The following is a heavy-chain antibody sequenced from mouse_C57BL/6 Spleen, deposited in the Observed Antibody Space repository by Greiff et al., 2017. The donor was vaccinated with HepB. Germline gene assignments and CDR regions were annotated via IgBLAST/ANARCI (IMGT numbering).Heavy chain of an antibody. CDR2: ISDGGSYT. J-gene: IGHJ2*01. Sequence: EVQGVESGGGLVKPGGSLKLSCAASGFTFSSYAMSWVRQTPEKRLEWVATISDGGSYTYYPDNVKGRFTISRDNAKNNLYLQMSHLKSEDTAMYYCARDKLRLDYWGQGTTLTVSS. D-gene: IGHD3-2*02. CDR3: ARDKLRLDY. V-gene: IGHV5-4*01. CDR1: GFTFSSYA.